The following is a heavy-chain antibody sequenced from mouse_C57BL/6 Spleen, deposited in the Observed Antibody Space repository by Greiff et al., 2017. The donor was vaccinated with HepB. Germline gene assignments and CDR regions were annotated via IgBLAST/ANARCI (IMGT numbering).Heavy chain of an antibody. Sequence: EVQVVESGGDLVKPGGSLKLSCAASGFTFSSYGMSWVRQTPDKRLEWVATISSGGSYTYYPDSVKGRFTISRDNAKNTLYLQMSSLKFEDTAMDYCARQAAQATGYFDYWGQGTTLTVSS. D-gene: IGHD3-2*02. CDR1: GFTFSSYG. V-gene: IGHV5-6*01. CDR3: ARQAAQATGYFDY. CDR2: ISSGGSYT. J-gene: IGHJ2*01.